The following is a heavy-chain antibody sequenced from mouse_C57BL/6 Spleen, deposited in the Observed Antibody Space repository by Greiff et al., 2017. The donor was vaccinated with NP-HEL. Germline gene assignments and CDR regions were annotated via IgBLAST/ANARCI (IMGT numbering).Heavy chain of an antibody. V-gene: IGHV1-69*01. CDR2: IDPSDSYT. J-gene: IGHJ1*03. CDR1: GYTFTSYW. Sequence: QVQLQQPGAELVMPGASVKLSCKASGYTFTSYWMHWVKQRPGQGLEWIGEIDPSDSYTNYNQKFKGKSTLTVDKSSSTAYMQLSSLTSEDSAVYYCARKGYDYQYWNFDVWGTGTTVTVSS. D-gene: IGHD2-4*01. CDR3: ARKGYDYQYWNFDV.